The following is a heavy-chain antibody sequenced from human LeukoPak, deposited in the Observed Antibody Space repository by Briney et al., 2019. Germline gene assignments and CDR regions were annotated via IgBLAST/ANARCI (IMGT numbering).Heavy chain of an antibody. V-gene: IGHV4-59*01. J-gene: IGHJ4*02. D-gene: IGHD3-3*01. Sequence: SETLSLTCTVSGGSISSYYWSWIRQPPGKGLEWIGYIYYSGSTNYNPSLKSRVTISVDTSKNQFSLKLSSVTAADTAVYYCARVRTFGDGFDYSGQGTLVTVFS. CDR1: GGSISSYY. CDR3: ARVRTFGDGFDY. CDR2: IYYSGST.